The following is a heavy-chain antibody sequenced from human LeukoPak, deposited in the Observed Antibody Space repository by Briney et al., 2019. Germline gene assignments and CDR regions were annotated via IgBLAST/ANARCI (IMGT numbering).Heavy chain of an antibody. J-gene: IGHJ5*02. Sequence: ASVKVSCKASGYTFTGYYMHWVRQAPGQGLEWMGWINPNSGGTNYAQKFQGRVTMTRDTSISTAYMELSGLRSDDTAVYYCARSDCSSTSCYVGDDWFDPWGQGTLVTVSS. V-gene: IGHV1-2*02. CDR1: GYTFTGYY. CDR2: INPNSGGT. D-gene: IGHD2-2*01. CDR3: ARSDCSSTSCYVGDDWFDP.